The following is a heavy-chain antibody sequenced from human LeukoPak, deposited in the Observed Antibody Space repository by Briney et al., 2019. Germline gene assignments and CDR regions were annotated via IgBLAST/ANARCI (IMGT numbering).Heavy chain of an antibody. CDR3: ARLFGDYDFWSGYYTGIRDGRNWFDP. D-gene: IGHD3-3*01. Sequence: SETLSLTCAVSGGSISSGGYSWSWIRQPPGKGLEWIGYIYHSGSTYYNPSLKSRVTISVDTSKNQFSLKLSSVTAADTAVYYCARLFGDYDFWSGYYTGIRDGRNWFDPWGQGTLVTVSS. V-gene: IGHV4-30-2*01. J-gene: IGHJ5*02. CDR1: GGSISSGGYS. CDR2: IYHSGST.